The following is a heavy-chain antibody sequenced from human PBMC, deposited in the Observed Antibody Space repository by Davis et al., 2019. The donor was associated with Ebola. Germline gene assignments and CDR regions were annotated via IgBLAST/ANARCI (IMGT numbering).Heavy chain of an antibody. CDR1: GYTFTSYA. Sequence: AASVKVSCKASGYTFTSYAMHWVRQAPGQRLEWMGWINAGNGNTKYSQKFQGRVTITRDTSASTAYMELRSLRSDDTAVYYCARSSSWYEDYWGQGTLVTVSS. CDR2: INAGNGNT. CDR3: ARSSSWYEDY. J-gene: IGHJ4*02. D-gene: IGHD6-13*01. V-gene: IGHV1-3*01.